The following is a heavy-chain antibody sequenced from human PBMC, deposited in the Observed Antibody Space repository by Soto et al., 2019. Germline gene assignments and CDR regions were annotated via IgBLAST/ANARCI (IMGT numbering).Heavy chain of an antibody. D-gene: IGHD3-10*01. CDR1: GFTFSDYY. V-gene: IGHV3-11*01. J-gene: IGHJ6*04. CDR3: ARDQGIYYGMDV. Sequence: QVQLVESGGGLVKPGGSLRLSCTASGFTFSDYYMTWIRQAPGKGLEWLSYISSGGLTIYYADSVKGRFTVSRDNAKNSMYLQMNTMRVEATSVYYCARDQGIYYGMDVWGKGTTVTVSS. CDR2: ISSGGLTI.